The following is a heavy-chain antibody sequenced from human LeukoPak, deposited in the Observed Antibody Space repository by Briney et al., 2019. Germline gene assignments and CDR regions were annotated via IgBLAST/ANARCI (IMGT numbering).Heavy chain of an antibody. CDR2: IYYTGGT. J-gene: IGHJ4*02. D-gene: IGHD6-19*01. CDR1: GGSFSGYY. Sequence: SETLSLTCAVYGGSFSGYYWSWIRQPPGKGLEYIGYIYYTGGTNYNPSLKSRVTISVDTSKNQFSLKLSSVTAADTAVYFCAKYGNSGWVIDNWGQGTLVTVSS. CDR3: AKYGNSGWVIDN. V-gene: IGHV4-59*08.